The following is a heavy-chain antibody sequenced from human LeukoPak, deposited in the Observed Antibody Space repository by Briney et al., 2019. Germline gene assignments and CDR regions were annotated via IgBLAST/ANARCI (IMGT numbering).Heavy chain of an antibody. D-gene: IGHD3-9*01. CDR3: ETDIRYAFDY. CDR1: GFSFTDYP. V-gene: IGHV3-48*02. CDR2: IRTTAEGAKYA. Sequence: GGSLRLSCATSGFSFTDYPMNWVRQAPGKGLEWISNIRTTAEGAKYAYYADSVKGRVTISRDDGKNTLYLHMNSLRDDDTVFYYCETDIRYAFDYWGQGILVTVSS. J-gene: IGHJ4*02.